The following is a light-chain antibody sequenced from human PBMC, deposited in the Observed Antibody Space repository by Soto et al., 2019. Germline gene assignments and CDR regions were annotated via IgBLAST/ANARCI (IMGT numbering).Light chain of an antibody. CDR2: EVS. V-gene: IGLV2-8*01. Sequence: SALTKPPSASGSPGQSVTISCTGTSSDVGGYNYVSWYQQHPGKAPKLMIYEVSKRPSGVPDRFSGSKSGNTASLTVSGLQAEDEADYYCSSYAGSNNFVFGGGTKLTVL. J-gene: IGLJ2*01. CDR1: SSDVGGYNY. CDR3: SSYAGSNNFV.